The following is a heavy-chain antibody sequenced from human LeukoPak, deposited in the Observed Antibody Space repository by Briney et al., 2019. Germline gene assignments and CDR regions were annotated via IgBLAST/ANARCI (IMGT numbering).Heavy chain of an antibody. Sequence: PGGSLRLSCAASGFTFSSYAMSWVRQAPGKGLEWVSAISGSGGSTHYADSVKGRFTISRDNSMNTLYLQMNSLRAEDTAVYYCAKETVVVVAATPDAFDIWGQGTMVTVSS. D-gene: IGHD2-15*01. CDR3: AKETVVVVAATPDAFDI. CDR2: ISGSGGST. J-gene: IGHJ3*02. V-gene: IGHV3-23*01. CDR1: GFTFSSYA.